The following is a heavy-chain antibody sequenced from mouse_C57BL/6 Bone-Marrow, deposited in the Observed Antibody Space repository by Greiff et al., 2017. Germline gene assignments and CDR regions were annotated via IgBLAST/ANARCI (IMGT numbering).Heavy chain of an antibody. CDR1: GFTFSDYG. J-gene: IGHJ3*01. CDR3: ARRLFAY. Sequence: DVMLVESGGGLVKPGGSLKLSCAASGFTFSDYGMHWVRQAPEKGLEWVAYISSGSSTIYYADTVKGRFTISRDNAKNTLFLQVTSLRSEDTAMYYCARRLFAYGGQGTLVTVSA. V-gene: IGHV5-17*01. CDR2: ISSGSSTI.